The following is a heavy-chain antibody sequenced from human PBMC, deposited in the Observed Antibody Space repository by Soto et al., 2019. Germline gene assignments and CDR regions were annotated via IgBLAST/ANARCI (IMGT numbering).Heavy chain of an antibody. J-gene: IGHJ4*02. V-gene: IGHV4-59*01. D-gene: IGHD6-13*01. CDR3: ARGSSLAAGGFDY. CDR1: GGSISSYY. Sequence: PSETLSLTCTVSGGSISSYYWSWIRQPPGKGLEWIGYIYYSGSTNYNPPLKSRVTISVDTSKNQFSLKLSSVTAADTAVYYCARGSSLAAGGFDYWGQGTLVTVSS. CDR2: IYYSGST.